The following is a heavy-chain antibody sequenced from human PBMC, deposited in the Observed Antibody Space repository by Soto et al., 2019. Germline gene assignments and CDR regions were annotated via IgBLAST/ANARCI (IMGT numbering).Heavy chain of an antibody. V-gene: IGHV3-23*01. J-gene: IGHJ1*01. Sequence: VQLLESGGGLVQPGGSLRLSCTASGFMFDNYAIFWVRQAPGKGLQWVSTISPSGGATYYADSVKGRFTISRDNSRNAVSLRLSSLRVEDTAVFYCVRGEYTSTYYFFAEYFRHWGQGTLVSVSS. D-gene: IGHD3-22*01. CDR2: ISPSGGAT. CDR1: GFMFDNYA. CDR3: VRGEYTSTYYFFAEYFRH.